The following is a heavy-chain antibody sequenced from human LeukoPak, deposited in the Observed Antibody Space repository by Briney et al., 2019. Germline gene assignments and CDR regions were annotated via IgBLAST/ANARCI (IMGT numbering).Heavy chain of an antibody. CDR1: GGSISSSAYY. V-gene: IGHV4-39*07. D-gene: IGHD4-17*01. CDR2: INYSGTT. CDR3: ARDTSNYGDYGFDL. Sequence: SETLSLTCTVSGGSISSSAYYWAWVRQSPGKGLQWIASINYSGTTYYNPSLKSRITISVDTSKNQFSLKLSSVTAADTAVYYCARDTSNYGDYGFDLWGRGTLVTVSS. J-gene: IGHJ2*01.